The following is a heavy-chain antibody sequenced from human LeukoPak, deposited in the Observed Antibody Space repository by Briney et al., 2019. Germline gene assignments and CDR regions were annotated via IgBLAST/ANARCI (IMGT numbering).Heavy chain of an antibody. Sequence: PGESLRRSRVASGFPFSNYEMNWVRQAPGKGLEWVSYIGASGSPMYYADSVKGRFTVSRGNAKNSLFLQVNSLRAEDTAVYYCASGAQSDFWGQGTLVTVSS. CDR3: ASGAQSDF. V-gene: IGHV3-48*03. D-gene: IGHD1-26*01. CDR2: IGASGSPM. J-gene: IGHJ4*02. CDR1: GFPFSNYE.